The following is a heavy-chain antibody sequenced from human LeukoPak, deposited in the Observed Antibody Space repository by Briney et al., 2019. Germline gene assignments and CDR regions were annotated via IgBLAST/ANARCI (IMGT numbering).Heavy chain of an antibody. CDR3: ARGVNSYRSAWYFDL. J-gene: IGHJ2*01. CDR1: GASITVYY. CDR2: IYTSGSI. V-gene: IGHV4-4*07. Sequence: SESLSLTCSVSGASITVYYWSCIRPPAGKGLEWVGRIYTSGSIDYNPSLRSRVTLSVETAKKQFSLTLTSVTAADTALYFCARGVNSYRSAWYFDLWGRGTLVSVS. D-gene: IGHD3-16*02.